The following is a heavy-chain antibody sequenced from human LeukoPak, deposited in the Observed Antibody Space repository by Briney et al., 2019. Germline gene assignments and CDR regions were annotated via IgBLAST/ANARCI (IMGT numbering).Heavy chain of an antibody. Sequence: SETLSLTCTVSGGSISNYYWSWIRQPPGKGLEWIGEINHSGSTNYNPSLKSRVTISVDTSKNQFSLKLSSVTAADTAVYYCAGGIYRPHRFGYWGQETLVTVSS. CDR1: GGSISNYY. J-gene: IGHJ4*02. CDR2: INHSGST. V-gene: IGHV4-34*01. CDR3: AGGIYRPHRFGY. D-gene: IGHD3-16*01.